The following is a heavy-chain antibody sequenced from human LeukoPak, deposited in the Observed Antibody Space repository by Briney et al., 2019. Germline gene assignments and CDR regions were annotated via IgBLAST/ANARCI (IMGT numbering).Heavy chain of an antibody. J-gene: IGHJ4*02. CDR2: ISYDAIYK. V-gene: IGHV3-30*09. CDR3: TRNDNRLYYFDY. CDR1: GFTVSSNY. Sequence: GGSLRLSCAASGFTVSSNYMSWVRQAPGKGLEWVAAISYDAIYKFYAGFVKGRFAISRDNSKNTLYLQMNSLRSEDTAVYYCTRNDNRLYYFDYWGQGTLVTVSS. D-gene: IGHD1-1*01.